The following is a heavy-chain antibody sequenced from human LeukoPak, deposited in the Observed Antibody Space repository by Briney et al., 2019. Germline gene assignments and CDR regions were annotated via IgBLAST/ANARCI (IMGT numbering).Heavy chain of an antibody. CDR2: MYNDGTT. D-gene: IGHD3-10*01. CDR3: ARGVSASGSFDS. J-gene: IGHJ4*02. CDR1: GFTVNTHY. V-gene: IGHV3-66*01. Sequence: GGSLRLSCAASGFTVNTHYMTWVRQAPGKGLEWVSVMYNDGTTYYAAAVKGRFLFSRDNGKNMLFLQMDSLRPADTAVYYCARGVSASGSFDSWGQGTLVTVSS.